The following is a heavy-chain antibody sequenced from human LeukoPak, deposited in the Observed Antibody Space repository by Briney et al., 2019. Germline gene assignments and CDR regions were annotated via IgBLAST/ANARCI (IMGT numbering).Heavy chain of an antibody. V-gene: IGHV3-33*01. CDR2: IWYDGSNK. Sequence: GGSLRLSCAASGFTFSTYAMHWVRQAPGKGLEWVAVIWYDGSNKYYGDSVKGRLSISRDNSKNTLFLQMNSLRAEDTAVYYCARSRWGSSGYYLDYWGQGTLVTVSS. CDR1: GFTFSTYA. D-gene: IGHD3-22*01. CDR3: ARSRWGSSGYYLDY. J-gene: IGHJ4*02.